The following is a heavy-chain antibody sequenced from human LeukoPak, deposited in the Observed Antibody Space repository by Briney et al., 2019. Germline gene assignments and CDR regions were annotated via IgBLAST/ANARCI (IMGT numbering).Heavy chain of an antibody. D-gene: IGHD5-12*01. CDR2: ISSSGSTI. Sequence: PGGSLRLSCAASGFTFSSYEMNWVRQAPGKGLEWVSYISSSGSTIYYADSVKGRFTISRDNAKNSLYLQMNSLRAEDTAVYYCARGFGSGYGLDYWGQGTLVTVSS. CDR3: ARGFGSGYGLDY. J-gene: IGHJ4*02. V-gene: IGHV3-48*03. CDR1: GFTFSSYE.